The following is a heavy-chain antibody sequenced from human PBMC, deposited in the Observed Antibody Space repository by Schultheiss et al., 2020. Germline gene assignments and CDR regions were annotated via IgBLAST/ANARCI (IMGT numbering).Heavy chain of an antibody. CDR3: AGALPDSSGYYYPDGCFDY. Sequence: SETLSLTCTVSGGSISSYYWSWIRQPPGKGLEWIGYIYYSGSTNYNPSLKSRVTISVDTSKNQFSLKLSSVTAADTAVYYCAGALPDSSGYYYPDGCFDYWGQGTLVTVSS. CDR1: GGSISSYY. V-gene: IGHV4-59*01. J-gene: IGHJ4*02. CDR2: IYYSGST. D-gene: IGHD3-22*01.